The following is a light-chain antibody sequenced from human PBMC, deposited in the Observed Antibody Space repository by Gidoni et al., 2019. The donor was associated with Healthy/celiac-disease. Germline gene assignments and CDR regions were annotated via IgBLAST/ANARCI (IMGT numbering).Light chain of an antibody. V-gene: IGKV2-28*01. CDR3: MQALQTPRT. CDR2: LGS. J-gene: IGKJ2*01. CDR1: QSLLHSNGYNP. Sequence: ENVMTQSPLSMPVTTGEPASIPCRSSQSLLHSNGYNPLDWNLQKPGQAPQLLIYLGSNRSSGVPDRFSGSGAGTDFTLTISRVEAEDVGVYYCMQALQTPRTFGQGTKLEI.